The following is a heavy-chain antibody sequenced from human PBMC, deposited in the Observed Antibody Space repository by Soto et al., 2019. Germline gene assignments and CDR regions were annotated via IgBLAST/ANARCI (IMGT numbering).Heavy chain of an antibody. CDR3: ARDDIVVVPAAIFLDSYGMDV. D-gene: IGHD2-2*01. Sequence: SVKVSCKASGGTFSSYAIGWVRQAPGQGLEWMGGIIPIFGTANYAQKFQGRVTITADKSTSTAYMELSRLRSDDAAVYYCARDDIVVVPAAIFLDSYGMDVWGQGTTVTVSS. CDR2: IIPIFGTA. J-gene: IGHJ6*02. CDR1: GGTFSSYA. V-gene: IGHV1-69*06.